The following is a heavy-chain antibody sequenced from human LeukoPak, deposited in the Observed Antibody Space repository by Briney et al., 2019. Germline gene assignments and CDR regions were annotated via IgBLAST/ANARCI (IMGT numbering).Heavy chain of an antibody. D-gene: IGHD2-15*01. CDR2: INHSGST. J-gene: IGHJ2*01. V-gene: IGHV4-34*01. Sequence: KPSETLSLTCAVYGGSLSGYYWTWIRQPPGKGLEWIGEINHSGSTNYNPSLRSRVTISVDTSNNQFSLKLSSVTAADTAVYFCARYGGGSYWYFNLWGRGTLVTVSS. CDR1: GGSLSGYY. CDR3: ARYGGGSYWYFNL.